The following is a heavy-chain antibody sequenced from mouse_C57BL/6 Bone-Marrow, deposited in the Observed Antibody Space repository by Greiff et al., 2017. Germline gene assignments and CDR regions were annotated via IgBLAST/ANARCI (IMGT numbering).Heavy chain of an antibody. CDR3: ALYYYGMGAMDY. J-gene: IGHJ4*01. CDR1: GYSFTDYN. Sequence: VQLKQSGPELVKPGASVKISCKASGYSFTDYNMNWVKQSNGKSLEWIGVINPNYGTTSYNQKFKGKATLTVDQSSSTAYMQLNSLTSEDSAVYVCALYYYGMGAMDYWGQGTSVTVSS. CDR2: INPNYGTT. V-gene: IGHV1-39*01. D-gene: IGHD1-1*01.